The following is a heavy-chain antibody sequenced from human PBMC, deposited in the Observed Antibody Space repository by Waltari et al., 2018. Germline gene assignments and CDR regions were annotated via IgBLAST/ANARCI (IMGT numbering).Heavy chain of an antibody. J-gene: IGHJ4*02. V-gene: IGHV4-39*07. CDR1: GGSISSSSYY. Sequence: QLQLQESGPGLVKPSETLSLTCTVSGGSISSSSYYWGWIRQPPGKGLEWIGSIYYSGRHYYNPSHKRRVTISVGTSKNQFSLKLSSVTAADTAVYYCARILGYCSSTSCSDSWGQGTLVTVSS. CDR2: IYYSGRH. CDR3: ARILGYCSSTSCSDS. D-gene: IGHD2-2*01.